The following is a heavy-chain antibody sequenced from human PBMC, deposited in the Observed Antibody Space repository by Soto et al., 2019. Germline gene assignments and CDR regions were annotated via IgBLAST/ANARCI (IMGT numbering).Heavy chain of an antibody. CDR3: AKTGDGDPIDS. CDR2: IFHTGGT. V-gene: IGHV4-4*02. D-gene: IGHD7-27*01. J-gene: IGHJ4*02. Sequence: QVQLQESGPGLVKPSGTLSLTCAVSGDSISSRNWWTWVRQPPGKGLEWIGEIFHTGGTNYSPSLKSRVTISVDKSKNQFSLKMTSVTAADTALYFCAKTGDGDPIDSWGQGPLVTVSS. CDR1: GDSISSRNW.